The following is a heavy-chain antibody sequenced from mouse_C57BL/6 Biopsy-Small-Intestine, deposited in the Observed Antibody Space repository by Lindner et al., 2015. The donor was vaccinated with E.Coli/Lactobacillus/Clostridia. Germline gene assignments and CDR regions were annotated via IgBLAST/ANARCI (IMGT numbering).Heavy chain of an antibody. J-gene: IGHJ4*01. Sequence: VQLQESGPELVKPGASVKISCKASGYTFSNSWMNWVKQRPGKGLEWIGRIYPGDGDIMYNGKFKGKATLTADKSSSTAYIQLSSLTSEDSAVYFCARKPDYYGTTSYAMDYWGQGTSVTVSS. V-gene: IGHV1-82*01. D-gene: IGHD1-1*01. CDR3: ARKPDYYGTTSYAMDY. CDR1: GYTFSNSW. CDR2: IYPGDGDI.